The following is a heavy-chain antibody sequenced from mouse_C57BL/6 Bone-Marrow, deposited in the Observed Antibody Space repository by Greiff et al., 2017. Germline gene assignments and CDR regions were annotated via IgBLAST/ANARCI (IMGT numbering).Heavy chain of an antibody. CDR2: IDPEDGET. CDR1: GFNIKDYY. CDR3: ACTAWFAY. Sequence: DVKLQESGAELVKPGASVKLSCTASGFNIKDYYMHWVKQRTEQGLEWIGRIDPEDGETQYAPKFQGTATITADTSTNTAYLQLSSLTSEDTAVYYCACTAWFAYWGQGTLVTVSA. J-gene: IGHJ3*01. V-gene: IGHV14-2*01.